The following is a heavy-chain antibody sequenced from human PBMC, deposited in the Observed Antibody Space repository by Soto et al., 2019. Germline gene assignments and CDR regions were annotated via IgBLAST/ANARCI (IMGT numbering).Heavy chain of an antibody. CDR2: IIPILDIP. D-gene: IGHD2-8*02. CDR1: GGTFSRYT. J-gene: IGHJ6*02. Sequence: QVQLVQSGAEVKKPGSSVKVSCKASGGTFSRYTFTWVRQAPGQGLEWMGRIIPILDIPNYAQNFQGRVTITAEKTTSTAYMKISSMTSDETAVYYCASHLADVLVLGTSPPAEDNNCRDVWGQGTTVTVSS. CDR3: ASHLADVLVLGTSPPAEDNNCRDV. V-gene: IGHV1-69*02.